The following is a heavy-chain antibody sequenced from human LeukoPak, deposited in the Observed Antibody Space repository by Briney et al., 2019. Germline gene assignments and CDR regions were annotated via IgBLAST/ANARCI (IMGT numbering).Heavy chain of an antibody. CDR3: ARGGYCSSTSCYYYYYYMDV. CDR2: INHSGST. D-gene: IGHD2-2*01. Sequence: SETLSLTCAVYGGSFSGYYWSWIRQPPGKGLEWIGEINHSGSTNYNPSLKSRVTISVDTSKNQFSLKLSSVTAADTAVYYCARGGYCSSTSCYYYYYYMDVWGKGTSVTVSS. J-gene: IGHJ6*03. CDR1: GGSFSGYY. V-gene: IGHV4-34*01.